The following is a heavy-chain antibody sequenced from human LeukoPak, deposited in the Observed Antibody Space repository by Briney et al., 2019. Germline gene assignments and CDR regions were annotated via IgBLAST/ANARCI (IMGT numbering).Heavy chain of an antibody. Sequence: GGSLRLSCAASGFTFSSFPMHWVRQAPGKGLEWVAVISYDGSSKYYTDSVKGRFTISRDNSKNTLYLQMNSLRAEDTAVYYCARDRTEVRYFRVFDYWGQGALVTVSS. CDR1: GFTFSSFP. CDR3: ARDRTEVRYFRVFDY. V-gene: IGHV3-30*04. D-gene: IGHD3-9*01. CDR2: ISYDGSSK. J-gene: IGHJ4*02.